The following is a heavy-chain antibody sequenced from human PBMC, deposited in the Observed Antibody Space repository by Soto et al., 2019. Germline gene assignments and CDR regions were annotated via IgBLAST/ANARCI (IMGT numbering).Heavy chain of an antibody. CDR1: GGSFTGYY. J-gene: IGHJ6*02. D-gene: IGHD3-10*01. V-gene: IGHV4-34*01. Sequence: PSETRSLTCAVYGGSFTGYYWSWIRQPPGRGRGWIGEINHSGSTNYNPSLKRRVTISVDTSTNQCSLKLSSVTAADTAVYYCARRIYGSGSYSFYYSYGMDVWGQGTTVTVSS. CDR3: ARRIYGSGSYSFYYSYGMDV. CDR2: INHSGST.